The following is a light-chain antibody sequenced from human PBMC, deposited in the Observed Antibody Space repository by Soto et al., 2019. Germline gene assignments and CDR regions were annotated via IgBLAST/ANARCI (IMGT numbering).Light chain of an antibody. V-gene: IGLV2-14*01. J-gene: IGLJ1*01. CDR3: SSYTTSNTLV. CDR1: SSDIGGYNS. CDR2: EVS. Sequence: QAVVTQPASVSGSPGQSITISCTGTSSDIGGYNSVSWYQQHPDKAPKLMIYEVSSRPSGVSNRFSGFKSGNTASLTISGLQAEDEADYYCSSYTTSNTLVFGTGTKLTVL.